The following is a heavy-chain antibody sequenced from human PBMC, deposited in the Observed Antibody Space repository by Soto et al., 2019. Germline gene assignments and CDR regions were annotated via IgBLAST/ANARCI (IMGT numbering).Heavy chain of an antibody. D-gene: IGHD3-22*01. CDR2: INSDGSST. CDR3: ARDMFESSGYSFGPLSH. V-gene: IGHV3-74*01. J-gene: IGHJ4*02. CDR1: GFTFSSYW. Sequence: GGSLRLSCAASGFTFSSYWMHWVRQAPGKGLVWVSRINSDGSSTSYADSVKGRFTISRDDSQNTVFLQMGSLRLEDTAVYYCARDMFESSGYSFGPLSHWGQGSAVTVSS.